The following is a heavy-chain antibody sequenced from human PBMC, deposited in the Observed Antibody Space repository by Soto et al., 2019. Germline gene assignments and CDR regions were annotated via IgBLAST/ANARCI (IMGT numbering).Heavy chain of an antibody. D-gene: IGHD3-22*01. Sequence: GGSLRLSCAASGFTFSSYGMHWVRQAPGKGLEWVAVIWYDGSNKYYADSVKGRFTISRDNSKDTLYLQMNSLRAEDTAVYYCARDLRRANYYDSSGPVGGVDYWGQGTLVTVSS. J-gene: IGHJ4*02. CDR2: IWYDGSNK. CDR1: GFTFSSYG. CDR3: ARDLRRANYYDSSGPVGGVDY. V-gene: IGHV3-33*01.